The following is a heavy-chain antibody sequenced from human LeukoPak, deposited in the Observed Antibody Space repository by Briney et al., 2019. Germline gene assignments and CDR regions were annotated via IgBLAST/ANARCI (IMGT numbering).Heavy chain of an antibody. D-gene: IGHD2-15*01. CDR3: ARDGDIVVVVAATVYGMDV. V-gene: IGHV1-18*01. J-gene: IGHJ6*02. CDR1: GYTFTSYG. Sequence: ASVKVSCKASGYTFTSYGISWVRQAPGRGLEWMGWISAYNGNTNYAQKLQGRVTMTTDTSTSTAYMELRSLRSDDTAVYYCARDGDIVVVVAATVYGMDVRGQGTTVTVSS. CDR2: ISAYNGNT.